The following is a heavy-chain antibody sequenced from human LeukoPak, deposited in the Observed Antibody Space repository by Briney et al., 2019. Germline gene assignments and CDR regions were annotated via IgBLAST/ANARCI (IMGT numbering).Heavy chain of an antibody. CDR2: ISGSGDSR. CDR1: GFTFNSYA. D-gene: IGHD6-19*01. V-gene: IGHV3-23*01. CDR3: AKRTVAGTGRGFDI. Sequence: GGSLRLSCAASGFTFNSYAMNWVRQAPGKGLEWVSLISGSGDSRDYADSVKGRFTISRDNSKNTLYLQINSLRADDTAVYYCAKRTVAGTGRGFDIWGQGTLVTVSS. J-gene: IGHJ3*02.